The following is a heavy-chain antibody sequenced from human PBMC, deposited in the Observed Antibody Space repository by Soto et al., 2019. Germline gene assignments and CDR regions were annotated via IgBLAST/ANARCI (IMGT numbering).Heavy chain of an antibody. V-gene: IGHV3-23*01. Sequence: EVQQFVSGGGLVQPGWSLRLSCVASGFTFRSYAISWVRQAPGKRFEWVSGISGSGGSTYYADSVKGRFTIYRDNSKNTLYLHMNSLRAEDPDVYYCAKLPGDPWGQGTLVTVSS. CDR3: AKLPGDP. CDR1: GFTFRSYA. CDR2: ISGSGGST. J-gene: IGHJ5*02.